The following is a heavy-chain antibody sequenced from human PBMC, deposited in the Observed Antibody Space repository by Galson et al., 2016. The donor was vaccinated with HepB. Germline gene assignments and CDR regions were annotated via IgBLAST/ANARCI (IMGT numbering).Heavy chain of an antibody. Sequence: CAISGDSVSSTSAAWNWARQSPSRGLEWLGRTYYRSKWYNDYAASVRSRITINPDTSRNQFSLQLSSVTPEDTAVYYCLSGWYFDTWGQGTQVTVSS. J-gene: IGHJ4*02. D-gene: IGHD6-19*01. V-gene: IGHV6-1*01. CDR2: TYYRSKWYN. CDR3: LSGWYFDT. CDR1: GDSVSSTSAA.